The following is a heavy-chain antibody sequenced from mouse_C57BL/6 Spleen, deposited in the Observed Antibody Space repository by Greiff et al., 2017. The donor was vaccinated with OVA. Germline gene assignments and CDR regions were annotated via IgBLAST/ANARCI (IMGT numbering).Heavy chain of an antibody. V-gene: IGHV1-53*01. CDR2: INPSNGGT. D-gene: IGHD2-3*01. Sequence: VQLQQPGTELVKPGASVKLSCKASGYTFTSYWMHWVKQRPGPGLEWIGNINPSNGGTNYNEKFKSKATLPVDKSSSTAYMQLSSLTSEDSAVYYCARRGMGLLYFDYWGQGTTRTVSS. CDR3: ARRGMGLLYFDY. J-gene: IGHJ2*01. CDR1: GYTFTSYW.